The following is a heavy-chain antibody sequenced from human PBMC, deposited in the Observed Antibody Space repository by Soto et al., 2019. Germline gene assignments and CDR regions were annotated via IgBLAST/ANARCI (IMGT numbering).Heavy chain of an antibody. J-gene: IGHJ4*02. CDR1: GGSFSGYY. D-gene: IGHD6-19*01. CDR3: ARGLGVRWLVWARKAGNFDY. CDR2: INHSGST. Sequence: QVQLQQWGAGLLKPSETLSLTCAVYGGSFSGYYWSWIRQPPGKGLEWIGEINHSGSTNYNPSLKSRVTISVDTSKNQFSLKLSSVTAADTAVYYCARGLGVRWLVWARKAGNFDYWGQGTLVTVSS. V-gene: IGHV4-34*01.